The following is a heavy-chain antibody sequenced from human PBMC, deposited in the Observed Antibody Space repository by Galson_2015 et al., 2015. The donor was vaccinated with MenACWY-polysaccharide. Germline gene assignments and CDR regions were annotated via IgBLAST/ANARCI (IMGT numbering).Heavy chain of an antibody. Sequence: SLRLSCAASGFTFSSYGMHWVRQAPGKGLEWVAVISYDGSNKYYADSVKGRFTISRDNSKNTLYLQMNSLRAEDTAVYYCAKSGGLYFDYWGQGTLVTVSS. D-gene: IGHD2-8*02. CDR3: AKSGGLYFDY. V-gene: IGHV3-30*18. J-gene: IGHJ4*02. CDR2: ISYDGSNK. CDR1: GFTFSSYG.